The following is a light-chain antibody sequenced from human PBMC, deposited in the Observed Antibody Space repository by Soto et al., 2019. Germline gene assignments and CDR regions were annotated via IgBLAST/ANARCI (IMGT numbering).Light chain of an antibody. CDR1: QSGTSSY. CDR2: GAS. Sequence: EIVLTQSPRTLSLSPGERATLSCRASQSGTSSYLAWYQQKPGQAPRLLIYGASRRAAGIPDRFCGSGSGTDFTLTISRLEPEDFAVYYCQQYGSSPRTFGQGTKVDIK. CDR3: QQYGSSPRT. V-gene: IGKV3-20*01. J-gene: IGKJ1*01.